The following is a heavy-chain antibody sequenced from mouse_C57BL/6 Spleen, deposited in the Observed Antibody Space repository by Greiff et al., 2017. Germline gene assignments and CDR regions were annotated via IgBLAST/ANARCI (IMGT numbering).Heavy chain of an antibody. J-gene: IGHJ3*01. CDR3: ASAIPYYYGSSFAY. Sequence: EVQLQQSGPVLVKPGASVKMSCKASGYTFTDYYMNWVKQSHGKSLEWIGVINPYNGGTSYTQKFKGKATLTVDKSSSTAYMELNSLTSEDSAVYYCASAIPYYYGSSFAYWGQGTLVTVSA. CDR2: INPYNGGT. CDR1: GYTFTDYY. V-gene: IGHV1-19*01. D-gene: IGHD1-1*01.